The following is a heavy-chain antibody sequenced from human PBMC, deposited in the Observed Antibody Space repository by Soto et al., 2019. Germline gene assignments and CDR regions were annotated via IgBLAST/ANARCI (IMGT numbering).Heavy chain of an antibody. D-gene: IGHD2-8*01. Sequence: ASVKVSCKASGYTFTSYVMHWVRQAPGQRIEWMGWINAGNGNTKYSEKFQGRVTITRDTSASTAYMELSSLRSEDAAVYYCARDGCSNGVCYNDAFDIWAQGTMVTVS. CDR1: GYTFTSYV. CDR3: ARDGCSNGVCYNDAFDI. V-gene: IGHV1-3*01. J-gene: IGHJ3*02. CDR2: INAGNGNT.